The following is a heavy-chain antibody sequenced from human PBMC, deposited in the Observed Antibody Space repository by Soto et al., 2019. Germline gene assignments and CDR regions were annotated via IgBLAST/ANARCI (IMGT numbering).Heavy chain of an antibody. CDR3: ARDKITALFDY. CDR1: GGCFSGYY. D-gene: IGHD3-16*01. CDR2: INHSGST. Sequence: QVQLQQWGAGLLKPSETLSLTCAVYGGCFSGYYWTWIRQPPGTGLEWIGEINHSGSTNYNPSLKSRVPIAVDTSKSQFSLKLTTVTAADSAVYYCARDKITALFDYWGQGTLVTVSS. V-gene: IGHV4-34*01. J-gene: IGHJ4*02.